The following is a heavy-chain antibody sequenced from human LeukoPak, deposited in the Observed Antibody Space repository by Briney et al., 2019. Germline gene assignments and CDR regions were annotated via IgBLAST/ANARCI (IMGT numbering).Heavy chain of an antibody. J-gene: IGHJ4*02. CDR3: ARVRTMVRSFDY. CDR1: GCTFTGYY. D-gene: IGHD3-10*01. CDR2: INPNSGGT. V-gene: IGHV1-2*02. Sequence: ASVKVSCKASGCTFTGYYMHWVRQAPGQGLEWMGWINPNSGGTNYAQKFQGRVTMTRDTSISTAYMELSRLRSDDTAVYYCARVRTMVRSFDYWGQGTLVTVSS.